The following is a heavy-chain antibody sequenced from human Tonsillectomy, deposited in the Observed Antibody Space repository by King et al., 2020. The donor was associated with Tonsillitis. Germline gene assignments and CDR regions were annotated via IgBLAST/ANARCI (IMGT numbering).Heavy chain of an antibody. CDR2: ISSSSSYI. J-gene: IGHJ3*02. D-gene: IGHD1-26*01. CDR1: GFTFSSYS. CDR3: ATGRVGAFDI. V-gene: IGHV3-21*01. Sequence: VQLVESGGGLVKPGGSLRLSCGASGFTFSSYSMNWVRQAPGKGLEWVSSISSSSSYIYYAESVKGRFTISGDNAKNSLYQQMYSLGAEDTAVYYCATGRVGAFDIWGQGTMVTVSS.